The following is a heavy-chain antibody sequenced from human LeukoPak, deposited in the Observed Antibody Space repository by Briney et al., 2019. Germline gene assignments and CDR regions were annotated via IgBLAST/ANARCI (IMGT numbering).Heavy chain of an antibody. D-gene: IGHD4-17*01. Sequence: GGSLRLSCAASGFTVSSNYMSWVRQAPGKGLEWVSVIYSGGSTYYADSVKGRFTISRDNSKNTLYLQMNSLRAEDAAVYYCARDFNGPFDYWGQGTLVTVSS. V-gene: IGHV3-66*01. CDR3: ARDFNGPFDY. J-gene: IGHJ4*02. CDR1: GFTVSSNY. CDR2: IYSGGST.